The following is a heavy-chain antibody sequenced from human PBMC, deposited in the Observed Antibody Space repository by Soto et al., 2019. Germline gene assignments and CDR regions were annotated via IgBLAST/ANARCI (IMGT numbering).Heavy chain of an antibody. V-gene: IGHV4-39*01. Sequence: PSETLSLTCTVSGGSISSSSYYWGWIRQPPGKGLEWIGSIYYSGSTYYKPSLKSRVTISVDTSKNQFSLKLSSVTAADTAVYYCARPKGSSVGHYGMDVWGQGTTVTVSS. D-gene: IGHD6-6*01. CDR3: ARPKGSSVGHYGMDV. J-gene: IGHJ6*02. CDR1: GGSISSSSYY. CDR2: IYYSGST.